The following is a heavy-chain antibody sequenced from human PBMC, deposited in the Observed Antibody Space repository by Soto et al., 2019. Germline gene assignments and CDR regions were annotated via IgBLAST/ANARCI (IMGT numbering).Heavy chain of an antibody. V-gene: IGHV3-23*01. CDR3: AKAIHSSATWYDP. CDR2: ISADGATR. CDR1: GFSFNDYA. J-gene: IGHJ5*02. D-gene: IGHD3-22*01. Sequence: GGSLRLSCATSGFSFNDYAMTWVRQAPGKGLEWVSSISADGATRYHADSLEGRFTVSRDNSRNTLYLQMDSLRVEDTALYYCAKAIHSSATWYDPWGQGTLVTVSS.